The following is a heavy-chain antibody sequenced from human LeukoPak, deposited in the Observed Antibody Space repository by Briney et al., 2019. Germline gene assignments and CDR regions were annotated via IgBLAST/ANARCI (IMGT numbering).Heavy chain of an antibody. V-gene: IGHV3-74*01. D-gene: IGHD6-13*01. Sequence: GGSLRLSCAASGFTFSSYWMHWVRQAPGKGLVWVSRINSDGSSTNYADSVKGRFTVSRGNAENTLYLQMNSLRAEDTAVYYCARKAAGLTFDYWGQGTLVTVSS. CDR2: INSDGSST. CDR3: ARKAAGLTFDY. J-gene: IGHJ4*02. CDR1: GFTFSSYW.